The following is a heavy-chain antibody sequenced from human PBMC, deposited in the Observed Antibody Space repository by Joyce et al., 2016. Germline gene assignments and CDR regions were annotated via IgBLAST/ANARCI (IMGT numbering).Heavy chain of an antibody. V-gene: IGHV3-74*01. CDR3: ARGIAVAPRSAMDV. D-gene: IGHD2-2*01. Sequence: EVQLVESGGGLVQPGGSLRLSCAASGFTFSSYWLHWVRRAPGKGRVCGSSINSDGSSIKYADSVEGRFTISRDNAKNTLYLQMNSLRAEDTAVYYCARGIAVAPRSAMDVWGQGTTVTVSS. CDR2: INSDGSSI. J-gene: IGHJ6*02. CDR1: GFTFSSYW.